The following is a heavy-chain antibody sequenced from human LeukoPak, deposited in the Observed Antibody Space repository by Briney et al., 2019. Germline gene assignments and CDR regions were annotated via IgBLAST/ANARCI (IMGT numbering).Heavy chain of an antibody. V-gene: IGHV3-30*04. J-gene: IGHJ4*02. CDR1: GFTFSSYA. CDR3: ARVPGYSSGWYFDY. CDR2: ISYDGSNK. Sequence: GRSLRLSCAASGFTFSSYAMHWVRQAPGKGLEWVAVISYDGSNKYYADSVKGRFIISRDNSKNTLYLQMNSLRAEDTAVYYCARVPGYSSGWYFDYWGQGTLVTVSS. D-gene: IGHD6-19*01.